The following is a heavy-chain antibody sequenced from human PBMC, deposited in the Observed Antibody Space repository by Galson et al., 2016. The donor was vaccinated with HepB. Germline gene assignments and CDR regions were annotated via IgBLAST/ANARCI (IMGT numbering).Heavy chain of an antibody. CDR3: AREREGAAGYYYYGMDV. D-gene: IGHD1-26*01. Sequence: SVKVSCKASGGTFSSNAINWVRQAPGQGLEWMGRITPIFGTAKYAQKFQGRVTMTADESTNTAYMELSSLRSEDTAVYYCAREREGAAGYYYYGMDVWGQGTPVTV. J-gene: IGHJ6*02. CDR1: GGTFSSNA. CDR2: ITPIFGTA. V-gene: IGHV1-69*13.